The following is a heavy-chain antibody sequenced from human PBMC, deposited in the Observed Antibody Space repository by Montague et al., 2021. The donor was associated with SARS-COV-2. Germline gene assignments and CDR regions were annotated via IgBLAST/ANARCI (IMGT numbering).Heavy chain of an antibody. CDR2: MSGAGGST. CDR1: GFSFRSYA. J-gene: IGHJ4*02. V-gene: IGHV3-23*01. Sequence: SLRLSCAASGFSFRSYAMHGVRQAPGKGLAWVSGMSGAGGSTYYADSAKGRFTISRDNSKNTLYLQMSSLRAEDTAIYYCARAPPHDWNDLRSLDYWGQGTLVTVSS. CDR3: ARAPPHDWNDLRSLDY. D-gene: IGHD1-1*01.